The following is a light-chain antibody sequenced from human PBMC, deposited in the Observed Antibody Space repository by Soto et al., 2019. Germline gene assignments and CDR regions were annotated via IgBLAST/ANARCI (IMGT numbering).Light chain of an antibody. Sequence: DIQLTQSPSFLSSSVGDRVTISCRASQGISTHLAWYQQKPGKAPKLLIYAASTLESEAPSRFSGSGSGTEFTLTISSLQPEDFATYYCQHLNSYPLAFGGGTKVEIK. CDR3: QHLNSYPLA. J-gene: IGKJ4*01. CDR1: QGISTH. V-gene: IGKV1-9*01. CDR2: AAS.